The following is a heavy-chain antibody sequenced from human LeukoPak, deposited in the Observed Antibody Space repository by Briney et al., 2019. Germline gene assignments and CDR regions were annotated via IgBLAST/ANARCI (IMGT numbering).Heavy chain of an antibody. J-gene: IGHJ4*02. CDR3: ARVRRDLIAAAGHIFDY. CDR1: GGSISSGGYY. CDR2: IYYSGST. V-gene: IGHV4-61*08. Sequence: SQTLSLTCTVSGGSISSGGYYWSWIRQPPGKGLEWIGYIYYSGSTNYNPSLKSRVTISVDTSKNQFSLKLSSVTAADTAVYYCARVRRDLIAAAGHIFDYWGQGTLVTVSS. D-gene: IGHD6-13*01.